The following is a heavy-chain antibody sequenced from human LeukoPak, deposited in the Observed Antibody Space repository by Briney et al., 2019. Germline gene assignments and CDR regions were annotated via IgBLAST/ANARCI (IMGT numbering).Heavy chain of an antibody. J-gene: IGHJ4*02. D-gene: IGHD7-27*01. CDR1: GGSISNKY. CDR3: ASRKLGNDY. Sequence: SETLSLTCTVSGGSISNKYWSWIRQPPGKGLEWIGYIYYSGSTNYNPSLKSRVTMSVDTSKNQFSLKLSSVTAADTAVYYCASRKLGNDYWGQGTLVTVSS. CDR2: IYYSGST. V-gene: IGHV4-59*12.